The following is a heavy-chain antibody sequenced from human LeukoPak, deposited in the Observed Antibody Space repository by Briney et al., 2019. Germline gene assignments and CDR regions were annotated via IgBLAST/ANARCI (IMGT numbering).Heavy chain of an antibody. D-gene: IGHD3-22*01. Sequence: PGGSLRLSCAAPGFTVSSNYMSWVRQAPGKGLEWVSVIYTGGSTHYADSVKGRFTISRDNSKNTLYLQMNSLRAEYTAVYYCARLWDDSRESEYYFDYWGQGTLVSVSS. V-gene: IGHV3-66*01. CDR3: ARLWDDSRESEYYFDY. J-gene: IGHJ4*02. CDR1: GFTVSSNY. CDR2: IYTGGST.